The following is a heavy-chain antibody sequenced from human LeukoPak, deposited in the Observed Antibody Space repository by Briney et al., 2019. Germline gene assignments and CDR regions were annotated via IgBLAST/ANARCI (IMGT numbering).Heavy chain of an antibody. CDR1: GFTFISYS. CDR3: ARLGTYCSSSSCDDFDF. CDR2: ISSRSSYI. Sequence: PGGSLRLSCAGSGFTFISYSMNWVRQAPGKGLEWVSSISSRSSYIYYADPVKGRFTISRDNAKNSLYLQMNSLRAEDTAVYYCARLGTYCSSSSCDDFDFWGQGTLVTVSS. D-gene: IGHD2-2*01. V-gene: IGHV3-21*01. J-gene: IGHJ4*02.